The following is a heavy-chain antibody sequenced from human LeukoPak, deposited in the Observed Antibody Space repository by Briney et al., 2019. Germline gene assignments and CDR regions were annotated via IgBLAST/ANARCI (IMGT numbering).Heavy chain of an antibody. CDR2: INHSGST. V-gene: IGHV4-34*01. D-gene: IGHD2-2*01. CDR3: ARGWRKIVVVPASWFDP. Sequence: SETLSLTCAVYGGSFSGYYWSWIRQPPGRGLEWIGEINHSGSTNYNPSLKSRVTISVDTSKNQFSLKLSSVTAADTAVYYCARGWRKIVVVPASWFDPWGQGTLVTVSS. CDR1: GGSFSGYY. J-gene: IGHJ5*02.